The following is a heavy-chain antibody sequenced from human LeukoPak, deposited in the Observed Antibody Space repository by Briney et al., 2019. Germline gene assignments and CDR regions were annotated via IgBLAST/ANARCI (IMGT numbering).Heavy chain of an antibody. J-gene: IGHJ4*02. D-gene: IGHD3-3*01. CDR2: ISGSGGST. CDR3: ARPDPPLILEWPAPYFDY. V-gene: IGHV3-23*01. CDR1: GFTLSSYA. Sequence: GGSLRLSCAASGFTLSSYAMSWVRQAPGKGLEWVSTISGSGGSTYYADSVKGRFTISRDNSMNTLYLLMNSLRAEDTAVYYCARPDPPLILEWPAPYFDYWGQGTLVTVSS.